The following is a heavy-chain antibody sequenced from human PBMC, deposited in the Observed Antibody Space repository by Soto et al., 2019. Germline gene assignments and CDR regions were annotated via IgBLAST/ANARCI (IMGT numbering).Heavy chain of an antibody. CDR1: GGSVSESSYW. CDR3: AREPSGWPIDH. Sequence: SETLSLTFTVSGGSVSESSYWWSLVRQPPGKGLEWIGYLYNSGSTNYNPSLQSRVTISVDTSKNQFFLRLSSVTAAETAIYYCAREPSGWPIDHWGPGTLVTVSS. D-gene: IGHD6-19*01. CDR2: LYNSGST. V-gene: IGHV4-61*01. J-gene: IGHJ4*02.